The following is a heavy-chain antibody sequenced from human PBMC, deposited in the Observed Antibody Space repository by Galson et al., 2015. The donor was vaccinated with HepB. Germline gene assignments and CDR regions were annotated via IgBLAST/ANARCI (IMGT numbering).Heavy chain of an antibody. V-gene: IGHV2-5*02. Sequence: PALVKPTQTLTLTCTFSGFSLSTSGVGVGWIRQPPGKALEWLALIYWDDDKRYSPSLKSRLTITKDTSKNQVVLTMTNMDPVDTATYYCAHSLGYSSSWYFDYWGQGTLVTVSS. CDR2: IYWDDDK. CDR1: GFSLSTSGVG. CDR3: AHSLGYSSSWYFDY. D-gene: IGHD6-13*01. J-gene: IGHJ4*02.